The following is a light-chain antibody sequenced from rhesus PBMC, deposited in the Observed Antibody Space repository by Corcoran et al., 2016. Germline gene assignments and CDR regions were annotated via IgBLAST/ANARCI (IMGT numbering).Light chain of an antibody. V-gene: IGLV2-32*02. CDR1: SGDIGGYNY. CDR2: EVS. J-gene: IGLJ1*01. CDR3: SSYAGSNTFI. Sequence: QAALTQPRSVSGSPGQSVTISCSGTSGDIGGYNYVSWYQQLPGTAPKLFIYEVSKRPSGVSDRFSGSKSGNTASLTISGLQAEDEADYYCSSYAGSNTFIFGTGTRVTVL.